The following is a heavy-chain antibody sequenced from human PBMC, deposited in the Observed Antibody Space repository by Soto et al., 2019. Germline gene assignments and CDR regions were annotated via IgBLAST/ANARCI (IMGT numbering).Heavy chain of an antibody. D-gene: IGHD3-3*01. CDR1: GFSLTTSGVG. V-gene: IGHV2-5*02. CDR2: LYWDDDK. CDR3: AHRILRTVFGLVTTTAIYFDF. Sequence: QITLNESGPTVVKPAETLTLTCTFSGFSLTTSGVGVGWIRQSPGKAPEWLALLYWDDDKRYSASLKSRLTITKEASKNQVVLTMASVDPADTATYYCAHRILRTVFGLVTTTAIYFDFWGQGTPVVVSS. J-gene: IGHJ4*02.